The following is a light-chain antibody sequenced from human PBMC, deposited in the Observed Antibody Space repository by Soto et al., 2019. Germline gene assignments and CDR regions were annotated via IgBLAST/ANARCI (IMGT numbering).Light chain of an antibody. CDR3: TSYTRSRTYV. CDR1: GSDVGGYNY. J-gene: IGLJ1*01. Sequence: QSALTQPASVSGSPGQSITISCTGTGSDVGGYNYVSWYQQHPGKAPKLVIYDVTNRPSGVSNRFSGSKSGNTASLTISGLQAEDEADYYCTSYTRSRTYVFGTGTNSPS. CDR2: DVT. V-gene: IGLV2-14*03.